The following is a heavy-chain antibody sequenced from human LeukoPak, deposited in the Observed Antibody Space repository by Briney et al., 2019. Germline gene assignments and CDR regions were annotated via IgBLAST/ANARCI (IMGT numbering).Heavy chain of an antibody. D-gene: IGHD3-22*01. Sequence: GGSLRLSCAASGFTFSSYGMHWVRQAPGKGLEWVAFIRYDGSNKYYADSVKGRFTISRDNSKNTLYLQMNSLRAEDTAVYYCAKTVNYYDSSGLGDYFDYWGQGTLVTVSS. CDR2: IRYDGSNK. CDR1: GFTFSSYG. V-gene: IGHV3-30*02. J-gene: IGHJ4*02. CDR3: AKTVNYYDSSGLGDYFDY.